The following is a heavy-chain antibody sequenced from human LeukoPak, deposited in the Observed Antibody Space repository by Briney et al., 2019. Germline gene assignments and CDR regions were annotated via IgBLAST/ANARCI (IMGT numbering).Heavy chain of an antibody. D-gene: IGHD3-10*01. CDR3: AKSNGYGLVDI. V-gene: IGHV4-34*01. Sequence: SETLSLTCAVYGGSFSDYDWSWIRQPPGKGLEWIGEINQSGSTNCDPSLKSRVSMSIDTSKSQFSLKLNSVTAADTAVYYCAKSNGYGLVDIWGQGTMVTVSS. CDR1: GGSFSDYD. J-gene: IGHJ3*02. CDR2: INQSGST.